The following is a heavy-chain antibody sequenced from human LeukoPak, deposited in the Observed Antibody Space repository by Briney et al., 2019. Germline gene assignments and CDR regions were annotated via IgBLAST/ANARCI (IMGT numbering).Heavy chain of an antibody. CDR1: GYSISSDYY. D-gene: IGHD3-3*01. J-gene: IGHJ4*02. V-gene: IGHV4-38-2*01. Sequence: SETLSLTCAVSGYSISSDYYWGWIRQPPGKGLEWIGTIYHSGSTYPDPSLKSRVTISVDTSKNQFSLNLNSVTAADTAVYYFTSGPNFYYFDYWGQGTLVTVSS. CDR2: IYHSGST. CDR3: TSGPNFYYFDY.